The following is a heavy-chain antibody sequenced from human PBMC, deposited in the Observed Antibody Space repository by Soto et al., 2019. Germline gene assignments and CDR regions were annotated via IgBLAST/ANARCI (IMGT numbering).Heavy chain of an antibody. CDR1: GFTFSSYA. J-gene: IGHJ4*02. V-gene: IGHV3-30-3*01. CDR3: ARDLSSSFYFDY. D-gene: IGHD6-13*01. CDR2: ISYDGSNK. Sequence: QVQLVESGGGVVQPGRSLRLSCAASGFTFSSYATHWVRQAPGKGLEWVAVISYDGSNKYYADSVKGRFTISRDNSKNTLYLQMNSLRAEDTAVYYCARDLSSSFYFDYWGQGTLVTVSS.